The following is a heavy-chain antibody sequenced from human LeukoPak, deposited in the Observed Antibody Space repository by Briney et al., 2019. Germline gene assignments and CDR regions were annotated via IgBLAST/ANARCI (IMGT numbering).Heavy chain of an antibody. V-gene: IGHV4-59*08. D-gene: IGHD3-22*01. Sequence: SETLSLTCTVSGGSISSYYWSWIRQPPGKGLEWIGYIYYSGSTNYNPSLKSRVTISVDTSKNQFSLKLSPVTAADTAVYYCARHTSSGPIDYWGQGTLVTVSS. CDR1: GGSISSYY. J-gene: IGHJ4*02. CDR2: IYYSGST. CDR3: ARHTSSGPIDY.